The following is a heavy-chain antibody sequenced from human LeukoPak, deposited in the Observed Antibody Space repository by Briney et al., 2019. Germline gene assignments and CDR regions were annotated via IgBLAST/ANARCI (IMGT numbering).Heavy chain of an antibody. V-gene: IGHV4-39*01. D-gene: IGHD6-13*01. Sequence: SETLSLTCTVSGGSISSSSYYWGWIRQPPGKGLEWIGSIYYSGSTYYNPSLKSRVTISVDTSKNQFSLKLSSVTAADTAVYYCARGRIAAASRYFQHWGQGTLVTVSS. CDR1: GGSISSSSYY. CDR2: IYYSGST. CDR3: ARGRIAAASRYFQH. J-gene: IGHJ1*01.